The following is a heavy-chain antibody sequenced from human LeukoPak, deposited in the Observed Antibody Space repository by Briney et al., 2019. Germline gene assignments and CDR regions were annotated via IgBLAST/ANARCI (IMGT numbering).Heavy chain of an antibody. V-gene: IGHV4-38-2*02. CDR1: GYSISSGDY. J-gene: IGHJ6*03. CDR3: ARDGTRIGGSSWYYYYYMDV. CDR2: NYHSGST. Sequence: SETLSLTCTVSGYSISSGDYWGWIRQHPGKGLEWIGSNYHSGSTYYNPSLKSRVTISVDTSKNQFSLKLSSVTAADTAVYYCARDGTRIGGSSWYYYYYMDVWGKGTTVTISS. D-gene: IGHD6-13*01.